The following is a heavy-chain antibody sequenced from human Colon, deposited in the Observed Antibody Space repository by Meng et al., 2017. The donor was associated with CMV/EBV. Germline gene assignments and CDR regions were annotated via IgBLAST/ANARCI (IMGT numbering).Heavy chain of an antibody. CDR1: GFAFSIYW. CDR3: ARPSAPQYSDYVLL. J-gene: IGHJ4*02. V-gene: IGHV3-74*01. CDR2: INSDGTTT. D-gene: IGHD4-11*01. Sequence: GESLKISCAASGFAFSIYWMHWVRQVPGKGLEWVARINSDGTTTTYADSVKGRFIVSRDNPKSTVYLQMNSLKGEDTAVYFCARPSAPQYSDYVLLWGQGTLVTVSS.